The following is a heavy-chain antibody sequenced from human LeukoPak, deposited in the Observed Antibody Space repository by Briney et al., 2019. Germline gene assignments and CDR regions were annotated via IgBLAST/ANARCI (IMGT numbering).Heavy chain of an antibody. CDR2: IYPGDSDT. V-gene: IGHV5-51*01. J-gene: IGHJ4*02. CDR3: ARQERVLGSDWYDY. CDR1: GYSFTSYW. D-gene: IGHD6-19*01. Sequence: GESLKISCKGSGYSFTSYWIGWVRQLPGKCLEWMGIIYPGDSDTRYSPSFQGQVTISADKSISTAYLQWSNLKASDTAMYYCARQERVLGSDWYDYWGQGTLVTVST.